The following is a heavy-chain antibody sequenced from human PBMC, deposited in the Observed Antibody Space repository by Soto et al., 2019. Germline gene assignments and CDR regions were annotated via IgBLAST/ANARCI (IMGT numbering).Heavy chain of an antibody. Sequence: GGSLRLSCAASGFTFSSYAMSWVHQAPGKGLEWVSGIGGSGRTTYYADSVKGRFTISRDNSNNTLFLQMNSLRAEDTAVYYCAKSRYSDSSGDFYDYWGQGTLVTVSS. CDR3: AKSRYSDSSGDFYDY. CDR1: GFTFSSYA. J-gene: IGHJ4*02. CDR2: IGGSGRTT. D-gene: IGHD3-22*01. V-gene: IGHV3-23*01.